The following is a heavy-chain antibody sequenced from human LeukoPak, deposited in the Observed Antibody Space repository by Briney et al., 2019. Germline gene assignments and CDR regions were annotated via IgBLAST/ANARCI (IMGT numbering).Heavy chain of an antibody. D-gene: IGHD5-18*01. Sequence: ASMKVSCKASGGTFGSYVISWVRQAPGQGLEWMGGIIPIFGTAHYAQKFQGRLTITADESTSTVYMEMSSLRSEDTAMYYCAKEGDTALVTGYFDLWGRGTLVTVSS. J-gene: IGHJ2*01. V-gene: IGHV1-69*01. CDR1: GGTFGSYV. CDR2: IIPIFGTA. CDR3: AKEGDTALVTGYFDL.